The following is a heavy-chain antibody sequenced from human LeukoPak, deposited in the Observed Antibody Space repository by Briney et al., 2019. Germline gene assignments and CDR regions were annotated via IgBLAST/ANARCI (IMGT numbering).Heavy chain of an antibody. Sequence: SETLSLTCTVSGGSLSSSSYYWGWIRQPPGKGLEWIGSAYYSGSTYYNPSLKSRVTISVDTSKNQFSLKLSSVTAADTAVYYCAREDDYYGSGDWGQGTLVTVSS. CDR2: AYYSGST. CDR1: GGSLSSSSYY. CDR3: AREDDYYGSGD. J-gene: IGHJ4*02. D-gene: IGHD3-10*01. V-gene: IGHV4-39*02.